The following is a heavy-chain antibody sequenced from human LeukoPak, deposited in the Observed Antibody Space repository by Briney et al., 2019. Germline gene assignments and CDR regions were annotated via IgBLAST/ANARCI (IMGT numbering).Heavy chain of an antibody. J-gene: IGHJ3*02. Sequence: TGGSLRLSCAASGFTFSSYGMHWVRQAPGKGLEWVAFIRYDGSNKYYADSVKGRFTISRDNSKNTLYLQMNSLRAEDTAVYYCANEPRGAFDIWGQGTMVTVSS. V-gene: IGHV3-30*02. CDR1: GFTFSSYG. D-gene: IGHD3-10*01. CDR3: ANEPRGAFDI. CDR2: IRYDGSNK.